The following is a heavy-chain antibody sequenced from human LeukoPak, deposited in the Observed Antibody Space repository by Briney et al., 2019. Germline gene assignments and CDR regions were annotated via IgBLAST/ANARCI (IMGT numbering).Heavy chain of an antibody. CDR1: GYTFTTYD. Sequence: ASVKVSCKASGYTFTTYDINWVRQATGQGLEWMGWRNPNSGNTGYAQKFQGRGTMTRKNSINTAYMELSSLRSEDTAVYYCARAPLPADYWGQGTLVTVSS. J-gene: IGHJ4*02. CDR3: ARAPLPADY. CDR2: RNPNSGNT. V-gene: IGHV1-8*01.